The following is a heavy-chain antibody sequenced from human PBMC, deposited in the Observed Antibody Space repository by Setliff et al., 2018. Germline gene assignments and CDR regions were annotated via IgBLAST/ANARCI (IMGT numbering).Heavy chain of an antibody. CDR2: ISTSSGTR. CDR1: GFTFSSHW. Sequence: GGSLRLSCVASGFTFSSHWMSWVRQAPGKGLEWISYISTSSGTRYYADSVKGRFTISRDNAENSLYLQMTSLRAEDTAVYYCARTDGTNLGYFDNWGQGTLVTVSS. V-gene: IGHV3-48*01. D-gene: IGHD2-8*01. J-gene: IGHJ4*02. CDR3: ARTDGTNLGYFDN.